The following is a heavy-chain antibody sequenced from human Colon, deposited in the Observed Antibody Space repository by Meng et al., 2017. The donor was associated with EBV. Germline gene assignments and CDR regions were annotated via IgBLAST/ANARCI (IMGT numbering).Heavy chain of an antibody. CDR3: ARGEDYTWDV. D-gene: IGHD3-16*01. V-gene: IGHV4-4*02. J-gene: IGHJ4*02. Sequence: QVTLHESGPRLVKPSGTLSLTCSVSDDSTIRSNWWSWVRQPPGKGLEWIGEILHAGVTNYNPSLKSRVSMSVDRSRIQASPNLNSVTAADTAIYYCARGEDYTWDVWGQGILVTVSS. CDR2: ILHAGVT. CDR1: DDSTIRSNW.